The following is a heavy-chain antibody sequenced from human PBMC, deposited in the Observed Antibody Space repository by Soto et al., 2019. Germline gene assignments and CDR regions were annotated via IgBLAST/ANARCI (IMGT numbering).Heavy chain of an antibody. J-gene: IGHJ3*02. Sequence: GGSLRLSCAASGFTFSSYDMHWVRQATGKGLEWVSAIGTAGDTYYPGSVKGRFTISRENAKNSLYLQMNSLRAEDTAVYYCARESRTDDAFDIWGQGTMVTVSS. V-gene: IGHV3-13*01. CDR2: IGTAGDT. CDR1: GFTFSSYD. CDR3: ARESRTDDAFDI.